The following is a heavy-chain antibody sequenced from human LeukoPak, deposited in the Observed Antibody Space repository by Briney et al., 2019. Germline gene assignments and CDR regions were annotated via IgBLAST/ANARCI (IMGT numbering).Heavy chain of an antibody. J-gene: IGHJ4*02. CDR1: GGSISSSNW. D-gene: IGHD6-19*01. Sequence: PSETLSLTCAVSGGSISSSNWWSWVRQPPGKGLEWIGEIYHSGSTNYNPSLKSRVTISVDKSKNQFSLKLSSVTAADTAVYYCARIAVAGTGGFDYWGQGTLVTVSS. V-gene: IGHV4-4*02. CDR3: ARIAVAGTGGFDY. CDR2: IYHSGST.